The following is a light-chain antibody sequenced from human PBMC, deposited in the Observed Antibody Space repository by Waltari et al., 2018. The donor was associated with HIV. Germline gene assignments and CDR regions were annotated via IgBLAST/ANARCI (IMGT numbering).Light chain of an antibody. CDR3: QQSYSTPHT. CDR1: QSISSY. V-gene: IGKV1-39*01. J-gene: IGKJ2*01. Sequence: DIQMTQSPSSLSASVGDRVTITCRASQSISSYLNWHQQKAEKAPKLLIYAASSLQSGVPSRFSGSGYGTNFTLTISSLQPEDFATYYCQQSYSTPHTFGQGTKLEIK. CDR2: AAS.